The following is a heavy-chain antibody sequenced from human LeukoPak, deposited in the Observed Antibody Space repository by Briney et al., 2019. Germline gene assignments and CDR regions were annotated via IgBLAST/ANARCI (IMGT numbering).Heavy chain of an antibody. D-gene: IGHD3-10*01. CDR1: GFTFSSYG. J-gene: IGHJ4*02. Sequence: GRSLRLSCAASGFTFSSYGMHWVRQAPGKGLEWVAVIWYDGSNKYYADSVKGRFTISRDNSKNTLYLQMNSLRAEDTAVYYCARDQVGGSGSYIDYWGQGTLVTVSS. V-gene: IGHV3-33*01. CDR2: IWYDGSNK. CDR3: ARDQVGGSGSYIDY.